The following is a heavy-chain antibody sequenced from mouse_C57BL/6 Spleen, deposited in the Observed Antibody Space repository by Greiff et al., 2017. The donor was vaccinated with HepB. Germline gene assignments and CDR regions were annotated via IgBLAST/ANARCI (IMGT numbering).Heavy chain of an antibody. V-gene: IGHV1-64*01. CDR1: GYTFTSYW. D-gene: IGHD2-2*01. Sequence: QVQLKQPGAELVKPGASVKLSCKASGYTFTSYWMHWVKQRPGQGLEWIGMILPNSGSTKYNEKFNRKATLTVDISSSTAYMQLSSLTSEDSAVYYCAREEVTTGLGYWGQGTTLTVSS. J-gene: IGHJ2*01. CDR3: AREEVTTGLGY. CDR2: ILPNSGST.